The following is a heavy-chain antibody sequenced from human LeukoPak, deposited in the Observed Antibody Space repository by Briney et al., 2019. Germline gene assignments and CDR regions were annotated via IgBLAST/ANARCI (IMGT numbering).Heavy chain of an antibody. CDR2: MNPNSGNT. CDR1: GYTFTSYD. Sequence: ASVKVSCKASGYTFTSYDINWVRQATGQGLEWMGWMNPNSGNTGYAQKFQGRVTMTRNTSISTAYMELSSLRSEDTAVYYCARGDSSSCYWGRGLVRPDYWGQGTLVTVSS. V-gene: IGHV1-8*01. D-gene: IGHD6-13*01. J-gene: IGHJ4*02. CDR3: ARGDSSSCYWGRGLVRPDY.